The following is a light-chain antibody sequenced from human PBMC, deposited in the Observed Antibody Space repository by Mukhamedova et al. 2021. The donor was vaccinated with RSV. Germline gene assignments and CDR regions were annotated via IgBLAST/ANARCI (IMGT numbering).Light chain of an antibody. J-gene: IGKJ3*01. CDR2: DAS. CDR3: QQRTNWLT. V-gene: IGKV3-11*01. CDR1: QSVSRY. Sequence: SPGERATLSCRASQSVSRYLAWYQQKPGQAPRLLIYDASSRATGVPARFSGSGSGTDFTLTISSLEPEDFAVYYCQQRTNWLTFG.